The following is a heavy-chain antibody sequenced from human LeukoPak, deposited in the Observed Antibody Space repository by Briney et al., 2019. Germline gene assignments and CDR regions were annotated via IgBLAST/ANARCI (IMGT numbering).Heavy chain of an antibody. J-gene: IGHJ4*02. CDR1: GFTFSSYA. V-gene: IGHV3-23*01. CDR3: AKAYSSSLFFDY. CDR2: ISGSGGST. D-gene: IGHD6-6*01. Sequence: GGSLRLSCAASGFTFSSYAMSWVRQAPGKGLEWVSAISGSGGSTYYADSVRGRFTISRDNSKNTLYLQMNSLRAEDTAVYYCAKAYSSSLFFDYWGQGTLVTVSS.